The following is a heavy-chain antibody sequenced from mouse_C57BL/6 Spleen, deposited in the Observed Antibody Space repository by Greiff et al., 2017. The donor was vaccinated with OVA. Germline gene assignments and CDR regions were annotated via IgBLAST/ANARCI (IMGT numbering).Heavy chain of an antibody. CDR3: AEELTGTFDY. D-gene: IGHD4-1*01. V-gene: IGHV1-64*01. Sequence: VQLQQPGAELVKPGASVKLSCKASGYTFTSYWMHWVKQRPGQGLEWIGMIHPNSGSTNYNEKFKSKATLTVDKSSSTAYMQRSSLTSEDSAVYYCAEELTGTFDYWGQGTTLTVSS. J-gene: IGHJ2*01. CDR2: IHPNSGST. CDR1: GYTFTSYW.